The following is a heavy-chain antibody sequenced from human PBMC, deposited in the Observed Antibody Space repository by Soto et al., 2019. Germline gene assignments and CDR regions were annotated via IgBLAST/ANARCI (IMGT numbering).Heavy chain of an antibody. CDR2: ISAYNGNT. V-gene: IGHV1-18*01. J-gene: IGHJ4*02. Sequence: GASVKVSCKASGYTFTSYGISWVRQAPGQGLEWMGWISAYNGNTNYAQKLQGRVTMTTDTSTSTAYMELSSLRTDDTAVYYCARRKERSGPYYLDLWGQGTLVTVSS. CDR1: GYTFTSYG. CDR3: ARRKERSGPYYLDL.